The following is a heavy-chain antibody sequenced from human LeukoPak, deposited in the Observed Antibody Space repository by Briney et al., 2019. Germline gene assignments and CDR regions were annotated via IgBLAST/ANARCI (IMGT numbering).Heavy chain of an antibody. CDR1: GGSISSGGYY. J-gene: IGHJ3*02. D-gene: IGHD5-18*01. CDR2: IYYSGST. CDR3: ARDRVDTARGDAFDI. Sequence: SETLSLTCTVSGGSISSGGYYWRWIRQHPGKGLEWIGYIYYSGSTYYNPSLKSRVTISVDTSKNQFSLKLSSVTAADTAVYYCARDRVDTARGDAFDIWGQGTMVTVSS. V-gene: IGHV4-31*03.